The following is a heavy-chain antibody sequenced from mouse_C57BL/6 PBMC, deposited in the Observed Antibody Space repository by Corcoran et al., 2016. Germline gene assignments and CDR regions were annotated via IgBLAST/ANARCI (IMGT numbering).Heavy chain of an antibody. Sequence: QIQLVQSGPELKKPGETVKISCKASGYTFTEYPMHWVKQAPGKGLKWMGWINTYSGVPTYADDFKGRFAFSLETSASTAYLQINNLKNEDTATYFCARLGTGTTYWGQGTLVTVSA. CDR2: INTYSGVP. J-gene: IGHJ3*01. D-gene: IGHD4-1*01. CDR3: ARLGTGTTY. V-gene: IGHV9-2*01. CDR1: GYTFTEYP.